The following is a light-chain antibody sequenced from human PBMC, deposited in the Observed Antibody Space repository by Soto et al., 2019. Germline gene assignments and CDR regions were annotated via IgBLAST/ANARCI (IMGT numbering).Light chain of an antibody. J-gene: IGKJ4*01. CDR3: QQRVNTLN. V-gene: IGKV3-11*01. Sequence: EIVLTQSPAILSVSPGERAILSCRASQSVGTYLDWYQQKLGQAPRLLIYDASNKATGIPDRFSGSGSGTDFTHISRSLAAEDFAFYYCQQRVNTLNFGGGTKVEL. CDR2: DAS. CDR1: QSVGTY.